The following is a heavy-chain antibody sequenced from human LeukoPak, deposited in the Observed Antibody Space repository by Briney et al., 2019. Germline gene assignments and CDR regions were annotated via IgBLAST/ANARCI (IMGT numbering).Heavy chain of an antibody. V-gene: IGHV3-33*08. CDR3: ARVRLRFPGGSWLLSTYYYYGMDV. J-gene: IGHJ6*02. CDR2: IWYDGSNK. CDR1: GFTFSSYS. Sequence: GGSLRLSCAASGFTFSSYSMNWVRQAPGKGLEWVAVIWYDGSNKYYADSVKGRFTISRDNSKNTLYLQMNSLRAEDTAVYYCARVRLRFPGGSWLLSTYYYYGMDVWGQGTTVTVSS. D-gene: IGHD3-3*01.